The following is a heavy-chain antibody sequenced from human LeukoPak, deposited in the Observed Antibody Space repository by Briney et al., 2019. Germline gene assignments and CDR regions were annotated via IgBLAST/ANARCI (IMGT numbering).Heavy chain of an antibody. Sequence: GGSLRLSCAASGFTFSDYYMSWIRQAPGKGLEWVSYISSSGGTIYYADSVKGRFTISRDNAKNSLYLQMNSLRPEDTAIYYCTAAWSNFDFWGQGILVAVSS. CDR2: ISSSGGTI. V-gene: IGHV3-11*04. D-gene: IGHD6-25*01. CDR3: TAAWSNFDF. CDR1: GFTFSDYY. J-gene: IGHJ4*02.